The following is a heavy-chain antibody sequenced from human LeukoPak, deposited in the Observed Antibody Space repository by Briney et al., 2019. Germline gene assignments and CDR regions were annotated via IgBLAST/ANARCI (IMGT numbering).Heavy chain of an antibody. CDR1: GFTVSSNY. D-gene: IGHD5-12*01. CDR3: ARARGYDLVAFDI. J-gene: IGHJ3*02. V-gene: IGHV3-66*01. CDR2: IYSGGST. Sequence: PEGSLRLSCAASGFTVSSNYMSWVRQAPGKGLEWVSVIYSGGSTYYADSVKGRFTISRDNSKNTLYLQMNSLRAEDTAVYYCARARGYDLVAFDIWGQGTMVTVSS.